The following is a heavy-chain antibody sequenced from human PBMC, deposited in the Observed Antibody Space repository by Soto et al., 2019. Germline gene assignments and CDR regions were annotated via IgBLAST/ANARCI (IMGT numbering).Heavy chain of an antibody. J-gene: IGHJ4*02. CDR1: GYTFTSYA. V-gene: IGHV1-3*01. CDR3: AAYDILTGYFPFDY. D-gene: IGHD3-9*01. Sequence: ASVKVSCXASGYTFTSYAMHWVRQAPGQRLEWMGWINAGNGNTKYSQKFQGRVTITRDTSASTAYMELSSLRSEDTAVYYCAAYDILTGYFPFDYWGQGTLVTVSS. CDR2: INAGNGNT.